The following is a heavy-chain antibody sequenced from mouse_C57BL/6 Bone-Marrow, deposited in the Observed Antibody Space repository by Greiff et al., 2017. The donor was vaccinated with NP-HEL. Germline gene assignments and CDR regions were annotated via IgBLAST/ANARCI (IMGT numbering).Heavy chain of an antibody. CDR1: GYTFTSYW. D-gene: IGHD2-4*01. V-gene: IGHV1-69*01. J-gene: IGHJ3*01. CDR3: AREGLRPWFAY. CDR2: IDPSDSYT. Sequence: VKLQESGAELVMPGASVKLSCKASGYTFTSYWMHWVKQRPGQGLEWIGEIDPSDSYTNYNQKFKGKSTLTVDKSSSTAYMQLSSLTSEDSAVYYCAREGLRPWFAYWGQGTLVTVSA.